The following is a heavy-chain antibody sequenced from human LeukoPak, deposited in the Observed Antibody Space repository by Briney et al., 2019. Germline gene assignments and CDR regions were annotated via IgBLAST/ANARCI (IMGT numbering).Heavy chain of an antibody. D-gene: IGHD3-10*01. CDR1: GYTFTSYY. CDR2: INPSGGST. J-gene: IGHJ5*02. Sequence: ASVKVSCKASGYTFTSYYMHWVRQAPGQGLEWMGIINPSGGSTSYAQKFQGRVTMTRDTSTSTVYMELSSLRSEDTAVYHCARDRDGSGSYVYDWFDPWGQGTLVTVSS. CDR3: ARDRDGSGSYVYDWFDP. V-gene: IGHV1-46*01.